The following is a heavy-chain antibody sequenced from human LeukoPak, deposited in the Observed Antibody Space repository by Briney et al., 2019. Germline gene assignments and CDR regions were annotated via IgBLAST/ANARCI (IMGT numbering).Heavy chain of an antibody. D-gene: IGHD4-17*01. CDR1: GFTFSSYS. Sequence: GSLRLSCAASGFTFSSYSMNWIRQAPGKGLEWVSYISSSSSTIYYADSVKGRFTISRDNAKNSLYLQMNSLRAEDTAVYYCARRERDYGPDYWGQGTLVTVSS. J-gene: IGHJ4*02. CDR3: ARRERDYGPDY. CDR2: ISSSSSTI. V-gene: IGHV3-48*04.